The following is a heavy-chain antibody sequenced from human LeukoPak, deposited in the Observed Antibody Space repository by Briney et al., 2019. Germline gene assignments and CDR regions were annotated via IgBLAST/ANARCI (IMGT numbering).Heavy chain of an antibody. CDR1: GFTFRSYS. D-gene: IGHD1-26*01. V-gene: IGHV3-48*01. CDR2: IGIESTTI. Sequence: PGGSLRLSCAASGFTFRSYSMNWVRQAPGKGLEWVSYIGIESTTIYYADSVKGRFTISRDNAKNSLFLQMNSLRAEDTAIYYCAAGKARGELPIDTFDLWGQGTMVTVSS. CDR3: AAGKARGELPIDTFDL. J-gene: IGHJ3*01.